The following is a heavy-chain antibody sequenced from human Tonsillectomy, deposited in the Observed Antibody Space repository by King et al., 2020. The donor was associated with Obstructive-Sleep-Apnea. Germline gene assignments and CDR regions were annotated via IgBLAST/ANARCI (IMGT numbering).Heavy chain of an antibody. V-gene: IGHV1-69*09. Sequence: QLVQSGAEVKKPGSSVKVSCMASGGTFQNYAISWVRQAPGQGLEWMGGIIPILGIANYAQRFQGRFTITADKSTSTAYMDLSSLRPEDTAVYYCARGTPFMSSGYYSIDYWGQGTLVTVSS. J-gene: IGHJ4*02. CDR2: IIPILGIA. CDR3: ARGTPFMSSGYYSIDY. CDR1: GGTFQNYA. D-gene: IGHD3-22*01.